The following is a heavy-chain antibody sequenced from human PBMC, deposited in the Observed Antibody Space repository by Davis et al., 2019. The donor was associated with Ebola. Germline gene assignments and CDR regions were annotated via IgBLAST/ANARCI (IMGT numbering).Heavy chain of an antibody. V-gene: IGHV3-30*03. CDR1: GFTFSSYG. Sequence: GGSLRLSCAASGFTFSSYGMHWVRQAPGKGLEWVAVISYDGSNKYYADSVKGRFTLSRDNSKNTIYLQMNSLRAEDTAVYYCVRDPALVVTGGGWFFGLWGRGTLVTVSS. CDR3: VRDPALVVTGGGWFFGL. J-gene: IGHJ2*01. CDR2: ISYDGSNK. D-gene: IGHD2-21*02.